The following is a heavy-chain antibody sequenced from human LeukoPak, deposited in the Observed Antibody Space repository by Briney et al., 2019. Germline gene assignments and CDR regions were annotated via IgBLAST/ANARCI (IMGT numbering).Heavy chain of an antibody. CDR3: AKEGSYYHDSAYYYNRPFDF. V-gene: IGHV3-23*01. D-gene: IGHD3-22*01. Sequence: RGPSQSLSCPPSGFTFSSYAMAWARQAPGRGLECVSVISVRGGSTNHADSVGGQPTLPRDHLANTLYLQINSLRVEDRAVYYCAKEGSYYHDSAYYYNRPFDFWGQGTLVTVSS. CDR2: ISVRGGST. J-gene: IGHJ4*02. CDR1: GFTFSSYA.